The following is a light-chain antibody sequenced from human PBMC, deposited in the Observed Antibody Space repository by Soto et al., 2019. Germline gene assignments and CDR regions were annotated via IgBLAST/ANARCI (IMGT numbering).Light chain of an antibody. CDR1: QSVSSY. V-gene: IGKV3-11*01. Sequence: EIVLTQSPATLSFSPWERATLSFRSSQSVSSYLAWYQQKPGQAPRLLIYDASNRATGIPARFSGSGSGTDFTLTISSLEPEDFAVYYCQQSSNWPPITFGQGTRLEIK. CDR3: QQSSNWPPIT. J-gene: IGKJ5*01. CDR2: DAS.